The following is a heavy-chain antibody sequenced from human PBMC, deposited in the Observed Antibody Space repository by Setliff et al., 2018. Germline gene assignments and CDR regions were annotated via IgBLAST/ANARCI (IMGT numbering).Heavy chain of an antibody. V-gene: IGHV4-4*07. CDR3: ARDATYYYDSSGYYSI. J-gene: IGHJ3*02. CDR2: IYSSGSA. CDR1: YGSINGFY. Sequence: SETLSLTCTVSYGSINGFYWTWVRQPAGKGLEWIGHIYSSGSAEYNPSLQSRVSMSVDTSKSQFSLKLSSVTAADTAVYYCARDATYYYDSSGYYSIWGQGTMVTVSS. D-gene: IGHD3-22*01.